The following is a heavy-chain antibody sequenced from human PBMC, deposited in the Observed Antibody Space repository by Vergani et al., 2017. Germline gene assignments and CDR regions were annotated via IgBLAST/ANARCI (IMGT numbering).Heavy chain of an antibody. Sequence: HVQMVESGGGVVQPGRSLRLSCAVSGFRFSDYSMHWVRQAPGRGLEWVALISYDGDNTYYEDSVKGRFTISRDNSKNTLFLQMHSLRVEDTALYYCAKFPLNITTPDRGDFWGQGSLVTVSS. D-gene: IGHD1-1*01. V-gene: IGHV3-30*18. CDR3: AKFPLNITTPDRGDF. CDR1: GFRFSDYS. J-gene: IGHJ4*02. CDR2: ISYDGDNT.